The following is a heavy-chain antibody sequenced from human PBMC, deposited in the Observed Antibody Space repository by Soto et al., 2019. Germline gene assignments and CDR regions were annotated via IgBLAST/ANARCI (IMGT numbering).Heavy chain of an antibody. V-gene: IGHV1-69*13. CDR1: GGTFSSYA. CDR3: AGGVITGRREVYYYYGMDV. D-gene: IGHD3-16*01. J-gene: IGHJ6*02. CDR2: IIPIFGTA. Sequence: SVKVSCKASGGTFSSYAISWVRQAPGQGLEWMGGIIPIFGTANYAQKFQGRVTITADESTSTAYMELSSLRSEDTAVYYCAGGVITGRREVYYYYGMDVWGQGTTVTAP.